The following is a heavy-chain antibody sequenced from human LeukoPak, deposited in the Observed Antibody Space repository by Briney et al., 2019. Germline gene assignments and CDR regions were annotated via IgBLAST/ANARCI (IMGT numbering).Heavy chain of an antibody. CDR3: AKDKTDCTTTICQAWDYNCMDV. V-gene: IGHV3-30*18. Sequence: GGSLRLSCAASGFTFSSYGMHWVRQAPGKGLEWVAVISYDGSNKYYADSVKGRFTISRDNSKNTLYLQMNSLRVEDTAVYYCAKDKTDCTTTICQAWDYNCMDVWGKGTTVTVSS. CDR1: GFTFSSYG. CDR2: ISYDGSNK. J-gene: IGHJ6*03. D-gene: IGHD2-2*01.